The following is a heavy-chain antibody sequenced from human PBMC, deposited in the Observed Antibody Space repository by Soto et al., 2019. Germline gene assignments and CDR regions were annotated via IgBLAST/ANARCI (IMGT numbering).Heavy chain of an antibody. D-gene: IGHD3-10*01. CDR3: ARVVLLWFGEISPDAFDI. Sequence: PGESLKISCKGSGCSFTSYWISWVRQMPGKGLEWMGRIDPSDSYTNYSPSFQGHVTISADKSISTAYLQWSSLKASDTAMYYCARVVLLWFGEISPDAFDIWGQGTMVTVSS. CDR2: IDPSDSYT. J-gene: IGHJ3*02. CDR1: GCSFTSYW. V-gene: IGHV5-10-1*01.